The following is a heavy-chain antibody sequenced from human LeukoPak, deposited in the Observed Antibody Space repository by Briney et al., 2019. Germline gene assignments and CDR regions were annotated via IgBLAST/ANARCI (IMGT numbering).Heavy chain of an antibody. CDR1: GYRFTDYW. J-gene: IGHJ4*02. CDR3: ARRGYNYGYYFDY. CDR2: IYPGDSDS. D-gene: IGHD5-18*01. Sequence: GESLKISCKGSGYRFTDYWIAWVRQMPGKGLEWMGIIYPGDSDSRYSPSFQGQVTFSADKSISTAYLQWSSLKASDTAMYYCARRGYNYGYYFDYWGQGTLVTVSS. V-gene: IGHV5-51*01.